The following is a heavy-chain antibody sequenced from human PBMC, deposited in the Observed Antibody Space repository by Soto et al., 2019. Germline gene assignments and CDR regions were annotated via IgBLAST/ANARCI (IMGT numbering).Heavy chain of an antibody. V-gene: IGHV4-59*01. CDR3: ARGEWFLRGYGMDV. D-gene: IGHD3-3*01. CDR1: GGSISTDY. J-gene: IGHJ6*02. Sequence: QVQLQESGPGLVKPSETLSLTCTVSGGSISTDYWSWIRQPPGKRLEYIGFIYYGGSTNYNPSLESRVTISPDTSKNQFSLKLSSVTAADTAVYCCARGEWFLRGYGMDVWGRGTTVTVS. CDR2: IYYGGST.